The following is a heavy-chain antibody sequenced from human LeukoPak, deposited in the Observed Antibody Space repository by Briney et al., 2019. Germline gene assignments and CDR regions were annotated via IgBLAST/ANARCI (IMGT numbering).Heavy chain of an antibody. V-gene: IGHV4-34*01. CDR3: ARDSDGWILPPDAFDI. D-gene: IGHD3-22*01. CDR1: GGSFSGYY. Sequence: PSETLSLTCAVYGGSFSGYYWNWIRQPPGKGLEWIGEINHSGSTNYNPSLKSRVTISVDTSKNQFSLKLSSVTAADTAVYYCARDSDGWILPPDAFDIWGQGTMVTVSS. J-gene: IGHJ3*02. CDR2: INHSGST.